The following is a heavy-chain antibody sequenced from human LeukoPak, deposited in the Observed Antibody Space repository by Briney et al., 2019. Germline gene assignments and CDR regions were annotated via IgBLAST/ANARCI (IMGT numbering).Heavy chain of an antibody. Sequence: ASVKVSCKASGYIFTTYFIHWVRQAPGQGLEWMGWINPNNGDTNYVQKFQGRVTMTRDTSISTAYMELTRLRSDDTAVHYCAREGGYDILTGYQGYWGQGTLVTVSS. J-gene: IGHJ4*02. CDR1: GYIFTTYF. V-gene: IGHV1-2*02. CDR3: AREGGYDILTGYQGY. D-gene: IGHD3-9*01. CDR2: INPNNGDT.